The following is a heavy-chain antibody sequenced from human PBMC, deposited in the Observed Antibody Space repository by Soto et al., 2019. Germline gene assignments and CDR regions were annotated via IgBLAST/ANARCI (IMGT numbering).Heavy chain of an antibody. D-gene: IGHD5-18*01. CDR3: AKGRVGTDARIRGMDV. CDR2: ISYDGNHK. V-gene: IGHV3-30*18. Sequence: QVQLVESGGGVVQPGRSLRLSCAASGFTFSSYGMHWVRQAPGKGLEWVAVISYDGNHKYYADSVEGRFTISRDNSKNTLYLQMNSLRAEDTAVYYCAKGRVGTDARIRGMDVWGQGTTVTVSS. J-gene: IGHJ6*02. CDR1: GFTFSSYG.